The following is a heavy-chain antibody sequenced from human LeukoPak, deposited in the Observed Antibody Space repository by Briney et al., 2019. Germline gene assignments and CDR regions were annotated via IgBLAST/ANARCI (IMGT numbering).Heavy chain of an antibody. CDR3: ARRFSTITTTVTTAVDY. Sequence: GGSLRLSCAASGFTFDDYGMSWVRQAPGKGLEWVSGINWNGGSTGYADSVKGRFTISRDNAKNSLYLQMNGLRAEDTALYYCARRFSTITTTVTTAVDYWGQGTLVTVSS. D-gene: IGHD4-17*01. CDR1: GFTFDDYG. V-gene: IGHV3-20*04. J-gene: IGHJ4*02. CDR2: INWNGGST.